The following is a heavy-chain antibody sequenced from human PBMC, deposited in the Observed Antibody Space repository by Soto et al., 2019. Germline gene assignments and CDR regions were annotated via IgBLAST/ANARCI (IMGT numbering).Heavy chain of an antibody. V-gene: IGHV1-69*06. D-gene: IGHD1-26*01. J-gene: IGHJ4*02. CDR3: ARAINRWEVNYYFGF. Sequence: QVVLLQSGAEVKAPGSSVRVSCQVSGSTFNNFAFSWVRQAPGNGPEWMGGIVVDSNTAEYSQRFQDSVTITADTSSKTLYMELGSLTFEDTAVYYCARAINRWEVNYYFGFWGQGTLVTVSS. CDR2: IVVDSNTA. CDR1: GSTFNNFA.